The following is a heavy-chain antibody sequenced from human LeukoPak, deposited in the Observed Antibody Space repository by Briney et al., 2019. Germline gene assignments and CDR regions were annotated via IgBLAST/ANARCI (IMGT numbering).Heavy chain of an antibody. CDR2: ISGSGGST. Sequence: PGGSLRLSCAASGFTFSSYAMSWVRQAPGRGLEWVSAISGSGGSTYYADSVKGRFTISRDNSKNTLYLQMNSLRAEDTAVYYCAKVGGYYYDSSGYFTRGTFDIWGQGTMVTVSS. D-gene: IGHD3-22*01. CDR1: GFTFSSYA. V-gene: IGHV3-23*01. J-gene: IGHJ3*02. CDR3: AKVGGYYYDSSGYFTRGTFDI.